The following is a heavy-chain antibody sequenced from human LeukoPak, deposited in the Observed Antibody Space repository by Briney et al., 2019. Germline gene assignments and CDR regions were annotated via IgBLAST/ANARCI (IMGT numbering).Heavy chain of an antibody. Sequence: GGSLRLSCAASGLTFSSYWMSWVRQAPGKGLEWVSAISGSGGSTYYADSVKGRFTISRDNSKNTLYLQMNSLRAEDTAVYYCANTGLRDYGDYGFWCWGQGTLVTVSS. D-gene: IGHD4-17*01. V-gene: IGHV3-23*01. CDR1: GLTFSSYW. CDR2: ISGSGGST. J-gene: IGHJ4*02. CDR3: ANTGLRDYGDYGFWC.